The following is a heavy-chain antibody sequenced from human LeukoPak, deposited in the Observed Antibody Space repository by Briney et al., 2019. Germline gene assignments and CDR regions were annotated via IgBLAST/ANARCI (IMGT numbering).Heavy chain of an antibody. V-gene: IGHV3-66*01. D-gene: IGHD3-10*01. J-gene: IGHJ3*02. CDR3: ARDRRVRGVMWNSKSDGFDI. CDR2: IDSGDRT. CDR1: GFTVSSNY. Sequence: PWGSLRLSCAASGFTVSSNYMNWVRQAPGKGLEWVSVIDSGDRTYYADSVKGRFTISRDNSKNTLYLQVNSLRAEDTAVYYCARDRRVRGVMWNSKSDGFDIWGQGTMVTVSS.